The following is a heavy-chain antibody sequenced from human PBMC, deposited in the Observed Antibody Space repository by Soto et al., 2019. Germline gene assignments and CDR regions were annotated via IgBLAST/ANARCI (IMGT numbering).Heavy chain of an antibody. V-gene: IGHV1-69*02. J-gene: IGHJ4*02. CDR3: ASDSLGATDGDY. CDR2: IIPILGIA. D-gene: IGHD2-21*01. CDR1: GGTFSSYT. Sequence: QVQLVQSGAEVKKPGSSVKVSCKASGGTFSSYTISWVRQAPGQGLEWMGRIIPILGIANYAQKLQGRVTITADKATSTAYMELSSLRSEDTAVYYCASDSLGATDGDYWGQGTLVTVSS.